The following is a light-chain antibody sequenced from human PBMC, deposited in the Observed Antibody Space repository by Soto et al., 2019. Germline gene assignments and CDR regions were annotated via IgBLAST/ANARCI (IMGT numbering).Light chain of an antibody. CDR2: EVS. V-gene: IGLV2-14*01. CDR1: SSDVGGYNY. Sequence: QSALTQPASVSGSPGQSITISCTGASSDVGGYNYVSWYQQHPGKAPKLMIYEVSNRPSGVSNRFSGSKSGNTASLTISGLQAEDEVDYYCSSYTSSSTYVFGTGTKSPS. J-gene: IGLJ1*01. CDR3: SSYTSSSTYV.